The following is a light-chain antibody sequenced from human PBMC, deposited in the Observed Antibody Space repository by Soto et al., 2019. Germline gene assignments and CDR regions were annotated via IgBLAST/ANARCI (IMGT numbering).Light chain of an antibody. V-gene: IGKV1-9*01. Sequence: DIQLTQSPSFLSASVGDRVTITCRASQGISSYLAWYQQKPGKAPKLLIYAASTLQSGVPSRFSGSGSVTEFTLTISSLQPEDFATYYCQQLNRYPLTFGPGTKVDIK. J-gene: IGKJ3*01. CDR3: QQLNRYPLT. CDR1: QGISSY. CDR2: AAS.